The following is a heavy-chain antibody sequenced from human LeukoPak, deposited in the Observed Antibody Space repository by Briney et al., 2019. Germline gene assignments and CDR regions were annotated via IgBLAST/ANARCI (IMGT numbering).Heavy chain of an antibody. CDR1: GLTVSSNY. CDR2: IYGADST. D-gene: IGHD3-10*01. CDR3: ARSGFGVLYYYGMDV. J-gene: IGHJ6*02. Sequence: GGSLRLSCAASGLTVSSNYMSWVRQAPGKGLEWVSIIYGADSTYYADSVKGRFTISRDNSKNTLYLQMNSLRAEDTAVYYCARSGFGVLYYYGMDVWGQGTTVTVSS. V-gene: IGHV3-66*01.